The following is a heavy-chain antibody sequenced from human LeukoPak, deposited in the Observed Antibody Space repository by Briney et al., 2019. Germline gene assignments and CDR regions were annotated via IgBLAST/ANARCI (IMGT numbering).Heavy chain of an antibody. D-gene: IGHD2-21*01. J-gene: IGHJ4*02. V-gene: IGHV3-33*01. CDR2: IWYDGSNK. CDR3: ARDRASRHFDH. CDR1: GFTFSSYG. Sequence: QAGGCPRLSCAASGFTFSSYGMHWVRQAPGKGLEWVAVIWYDGSNKYCADSVKGRFTISRDNSKNTLYLQMNSLRAEDTAVYYCARDRASRHFDHWGQGTLVTVSS.